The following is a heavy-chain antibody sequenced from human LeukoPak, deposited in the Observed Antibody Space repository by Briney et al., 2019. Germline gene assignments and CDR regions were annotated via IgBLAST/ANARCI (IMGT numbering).Heavy chain of an antibody. Sequence: GGSLRLSCAASGFTVSSNYMSWVRQAPGKGLEWVSVIYSGGSTYYADSVKGRFTISRHNSKKTLYLQMNSLRAEDTAVYYCARDLVDTAIPSSSYSYGMDVWGQGPTVTVSS. CDR3: ARDLVDTAIPSSSYSYGMDV. CDR1: GFTVSSNY. D-gene: IGHD5-18*01. CDR2: IYSGGST. J-gene: IGHJ6*02. V-gene: IGHV3-53*04.